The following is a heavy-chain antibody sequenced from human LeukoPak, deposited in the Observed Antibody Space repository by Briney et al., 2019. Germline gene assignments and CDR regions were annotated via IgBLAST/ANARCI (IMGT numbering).Heavy chain of an antibody. J-gene: IGHJ4*02. D-gene: IGHD3-22*01. Sequence: ASVKVSCKASGYSFTDYYIHWVRQAPGQGLEWMGWINPFSGGTKYAQKFRGWVTMTRDTSISTAYMELSRLTSDDTAVYYCARGGYDLDYWGQGTLVTVSS. V-gene: IGHV1-2*04. CDR3: ARGGYDLDY. CDR2: INPFSGGT. CDR1: GYSFTDYY.